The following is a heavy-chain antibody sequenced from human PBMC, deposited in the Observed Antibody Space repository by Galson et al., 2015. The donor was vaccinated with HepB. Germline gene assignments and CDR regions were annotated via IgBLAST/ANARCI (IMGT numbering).Heavy chain of an antibody. D-gene: IGHD6-13*01. CDR2: IKSKTDGGTT. CDR1: GFTFSNAW. J-gene: IGHJ4*02. V-gene: IGHV3-15*01. Sequence: LRLSCAASGFTFSNAWMSWVRQAPGKGLEWVGRIKSKTDGGTTDYAAPVKGRFTISRDDSKNTLYLQMNSLKTEDTAVYYCTTAEQLVPLFDYWGQGTLVTVSS. CDR3: TTAEQLVPLFDY.